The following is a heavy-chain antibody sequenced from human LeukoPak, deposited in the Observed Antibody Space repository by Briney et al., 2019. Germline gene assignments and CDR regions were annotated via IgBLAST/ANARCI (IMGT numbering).Heavy chain of an antibody. J-gene: IGHJ5*02. Sequence: GRSLRLSCAASGFNFSTPGMHWVRQAPGKGLEWVAIIWYDGSNKYYADSVKGRFTISRDNSKNTLYLQMDSLRAEDTGVYYCANSKNWNDNLFDPWGQGTVVTVSS. CDR2: IWYDGSNK. CDR3: ANSKNWNDNLFDP. D-gene: IGHD1-1*01. V-gene: IGHV3-33*06. CDR1: GFNFSTPG.